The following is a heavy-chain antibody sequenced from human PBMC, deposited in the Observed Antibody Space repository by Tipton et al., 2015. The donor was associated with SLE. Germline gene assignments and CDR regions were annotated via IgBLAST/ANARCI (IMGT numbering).Heavy chain of an antibody. V-gene: IGHV4-59*08. CDR3: ARHDCSGSSCRNWFDP. D-gene: IGHD2-15*01. Sequence: TLSLTCTVSGGSISSYYWSWIRQPPGKGLEWIGYISYSGSTNYNPSLKSRVTISVDTSKNQFSLKVTSVTAADTALYYCARHDCSGSSCRNWFDPWGQGTLVTVSS. CDR2: ISYSGST. CDR1: GGSISSYY. J-gene: IGHJ5*02.